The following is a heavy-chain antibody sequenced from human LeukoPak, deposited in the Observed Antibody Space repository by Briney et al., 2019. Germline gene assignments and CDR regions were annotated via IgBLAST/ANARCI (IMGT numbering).Heavy chain of an antibody. CDR1: GYTFTSYF. V-gene: IGHV1-46*01. Sequence: GASVKVSCKASGYTFTSYFIHWVRQAPGQGLEWMGIINPSGGRSIYAQKFQGRVTFTRDMSTSRVYMELSSLRSEDTALYYCVKLEYYFDSTGFLDNWGQGTLVTVS. J-gene: IGHJ4*02. CDR3: VKLEYYFDSTGFLDN. D-gene: IGHD3-22*01. CDR2: INPSGGRS.